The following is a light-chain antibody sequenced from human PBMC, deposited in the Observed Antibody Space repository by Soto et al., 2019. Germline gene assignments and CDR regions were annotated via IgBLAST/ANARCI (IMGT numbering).Light chain of an antibody. CDR1: QGVNTY. J-gene: IGKJ4*01. CDR2: GPS. V-gene: IGKV3-15*01. CDR3: QQYYDWPLT. Sequence: EIVMTQSPATLSASPGERATLFCRASQGVNTYLAWYPQKPGQAPRLLIYGPSTRATGIPARFSGSGSGTEFTLTISSLHSEDFAVYYYQQYYDWPLTFGGGTKVEVK.